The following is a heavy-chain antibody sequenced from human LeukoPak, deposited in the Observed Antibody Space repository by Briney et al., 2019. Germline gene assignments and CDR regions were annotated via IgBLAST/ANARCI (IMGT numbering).Heavy chain of an antibody. V-gene: IGHV4-39*07. Sequence: SETLSLTCTVSGYSISSTGYYWGWLRQPPGKGLEWIGSIYYTGNSYYRPSLRSRVTISRDTSKNQFSLKLSSVTAADTAVYYCARDELPDYDSSGYESPNWYFDLWGRGTLVTVSS. CDR1: GYSISSTGYY. D-gene: IGHD3-22*01. J-gene: IGHJ2*01. CDR3: ARDELPDYDSSGYESPNWYFDL. CDR2: IYYTGNS.